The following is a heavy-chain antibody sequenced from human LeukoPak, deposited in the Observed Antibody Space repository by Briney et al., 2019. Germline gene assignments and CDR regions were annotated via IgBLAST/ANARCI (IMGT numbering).Heavy chain of an antibody. D-gene: IGHD3-22*01. V-gene: IGHV1-69*04. CDR3: ARDRYYYDSSGYPTPNWFDP. J-gene: IGHJ5*02. CDR1: GGTFSSYA. Sequence: SVKVSCKASGGTFSSYAISWVRQAPGQGLEWMGRIIPILGIANYAQKFQGRVTITADKSTSTAYMELSSLRSEDTAVYYCARDRYYYDSSGYPTPNWFDPWGQGTLVTVSS. CDR2: IIPILGIA.